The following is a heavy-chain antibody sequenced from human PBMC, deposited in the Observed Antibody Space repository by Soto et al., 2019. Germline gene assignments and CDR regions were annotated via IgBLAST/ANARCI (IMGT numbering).Heavy chain of an antibody. V-gene: IGHV3-23*01. Sequence: GGSLRLSCAASGFTFSSYAMSWVRQSPGKGLEWVSAISGSGGSTYYADSVKGRFTISRDNSKNTLYLQMNSLRAEDTAVYYCANHYYDSSGYWAMAFDIWGQGTMVTVS. CDR2: ISGSGGST. CDR1: GFTFSSYA. D-gene: IGHD3-22*01. CDR3: ANHYYDSSGYWAMAFDI. J-gene: IGHJ3*02.